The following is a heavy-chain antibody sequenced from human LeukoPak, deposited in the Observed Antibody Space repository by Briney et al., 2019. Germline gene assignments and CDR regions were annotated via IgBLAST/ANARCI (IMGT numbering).Heavy chain of an antibody. Sequence: GGSLRLSCAASGFTFSNAWMSWGRQAPGKGLEWVGRIKSKTDGGTTDYAAPVKGRFTISRDDSKNTLYLQMNSLKTEDTAMYYCTTSLYCSGGSCYSIDYWGQGTLVTVSS. D-gene: IGHD2-15*01. CDR2: IKSKTDGGTT. CDR1: GFTFSNAW. CDR3: TTSLYCSGGSCYSIDY. V-gene: IGHV3-15*01. J-gene: IGHJ4*02.